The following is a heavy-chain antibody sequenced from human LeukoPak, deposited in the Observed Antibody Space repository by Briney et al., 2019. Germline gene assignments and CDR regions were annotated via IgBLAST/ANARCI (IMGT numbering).Heavy chain of an antibody. CDR3: AKDIKSSWLGGDGGYSYGMDV. CDR1: GFTFDDYA. D-gene: IGHD6-13*01. J-gene: IGHJ6*02. Sequence: ARSLRLSCAASGFTFDDYARHWVGHAPAKGLEGVSGVSWNSGSIGYEDSVKGRFTISRDNAKNSLYLQMNSLRAEDTALYYCAKDIKSSWLGGDGGYSYGMDVWGQGTTVTVSS. V-gene: IGHV3-9*01. CDR2: VSWNSGSI.